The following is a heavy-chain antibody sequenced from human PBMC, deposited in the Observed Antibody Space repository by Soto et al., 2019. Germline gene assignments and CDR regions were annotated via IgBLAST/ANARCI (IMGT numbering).Heavy chain of an antibody. Sequence: SETLSLTCTVSGGSVSSGSYYWSWIRQPPGKGLEWIGYIYDSGSTNYNPSLKSRVTISVDTSKNQFSLKLSSVTAADTAVYYCARRGEYYDSSGYADPWFDPWGQGTLVTVS. CDR3: ARRGEYYDSSGYADPWFDP. CDR1: GGSVSSGSYY. V-gene: IGHV4-61*01. D-gene: IGHD3-22*01. CDR2: IYDSGST. J-gene: IGHJ5*02.